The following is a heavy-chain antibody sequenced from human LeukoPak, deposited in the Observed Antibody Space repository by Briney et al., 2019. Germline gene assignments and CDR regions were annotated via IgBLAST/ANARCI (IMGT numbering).Heavy chain of an antibody. CDR2: LYSDGNT. CDR3: ARGVEPLAANTLAY. Sequence: GGSLRLSCAASGFTVITNDMTWVRQAPGKGLEWVSVLYSDGNTKYADSVQGRFTISRDNSKNTLYLEMNSLSPDDTAVYYCARGVEPLAANTLAYWGQGTLVTGSS. D-gene: IGHD1-14*01. V-gene: IGHV3-53*01. CDR1: GFTVITND. J-gene: IGHJ4*02.